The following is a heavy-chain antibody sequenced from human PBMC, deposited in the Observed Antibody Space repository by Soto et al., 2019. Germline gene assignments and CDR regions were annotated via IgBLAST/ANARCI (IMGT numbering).Heavy chain of an antibody. CDR3: ARQGSNEYYCYGMDG. V-gene: IGHV1-69*12. CDR1: GGTFSSYA. CDR2: IIRIFGKP. D-gene: IGHD3-10*01. J-gene: IGHJ6*02. Sequence: QVQLVQSGAEVKKPGSSVKVSCKASGGTFSSYAINWVRQAPGQGLEWMGGIIRIFGKPDYAQRFQGRVTSTADESTSTAYMELSSLRSEDTAVYYCARQGSNEYYCYGMDGWGQGTTVTVSS.